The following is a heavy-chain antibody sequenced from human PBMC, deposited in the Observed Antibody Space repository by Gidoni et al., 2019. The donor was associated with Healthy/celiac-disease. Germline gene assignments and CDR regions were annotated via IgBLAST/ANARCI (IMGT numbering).Heavy chain of an antibody. Sequence: QVQLQESGPGLVKLSQTLSLTCTVSGGSISSGGYYWSWIRQHPGKGLEWIGYIYYSGSPYDNPSLKSRVTISVDTSKNQFSLKLSSVTAADTAVYYCARDDFTVTKGGYYYYGMDVWGQGITVTVSS. J-gene: IGHJ6*02. CDR2: IYYSGSP. V-gene: IGHV4-31*03. CDR1: GGSISSGGYY. D-gene: IGHD4-17*01. CDR3: ARDDFTVTKGGYYYYGMDV.